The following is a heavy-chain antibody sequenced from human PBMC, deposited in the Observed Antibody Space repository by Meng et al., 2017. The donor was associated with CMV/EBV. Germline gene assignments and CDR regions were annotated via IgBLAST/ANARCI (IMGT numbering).Heavy chain of an antibody. CDR1: GFTFDDYG. J-gene: IGHJ6*02. Sequence: GESLKISRAASGFTFDDYGMSWVRQAPGKGLEWVSGINWNGGSTGYADSVKGRFTISRDNAKNSLYLQMNSLRAEDTALYYCARDLVVPPEDYYYGMDVWGQGTTVTVSS. V-gene: IGHV3-20*04. CDR3: ARDLVVPPEDYYYGMDV. D-gene: IGHD2-2*01. CDR2: INWNGGST.